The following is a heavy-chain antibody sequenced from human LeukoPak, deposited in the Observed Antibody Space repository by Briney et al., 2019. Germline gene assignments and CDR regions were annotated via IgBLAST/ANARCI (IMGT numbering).Heavy chain of an antibody. J-gene: IGHJ4*02. CDR1: GDSISSYY. V-gene: IGHV4-4*07. D-gene: IGHD3-3*01. CDR3: AREKRYYDFWSGYHDFDY. CDR2: IYTSGST. Sequence: SETLSLTCTVSGDSISSYYWSWIRQPAGKGLEWIGRIYTSGSTNYNPSLKRRVTMSVDTSRNHFSLKLSSVTAADTAVYYCAREKRYYDFWSGYHDFDYWGQGTLVTVSS.